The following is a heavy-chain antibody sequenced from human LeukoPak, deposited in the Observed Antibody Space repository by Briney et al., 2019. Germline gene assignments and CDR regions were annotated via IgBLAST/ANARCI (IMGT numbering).Heavy chain of an antibody. D-gene: IGHD3-16*02. CDR3: ARGLGDYVWGSYPDFDY. CDR1: GYTFTSYA. Sequence: ASVKVSCKASGYTFTSYAMNWVRQAPGQGPEWMGWINTNTGNPTYAQGFTGRFVFSLDTSVSTAYLQISSLRAEDTAVYYCARGLGDYVWGSYPDFDYWGQGTLVTVSS. CDR2: INTNTGNP. V-gene: IGHV7-4-1*02. J-gene: IGHJ4*02.